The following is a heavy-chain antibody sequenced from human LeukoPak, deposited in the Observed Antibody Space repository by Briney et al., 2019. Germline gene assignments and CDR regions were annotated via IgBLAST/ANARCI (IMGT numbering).Heavy chain of an antibody. CDR2: INPSGGST. CDR3: ARGGSRVVTYGNFDY. D-gene: IGHD2-21*02. V-gene: IGHV1-46*01. Sequence: ASVKVSCKASGYTFTSYYMHWVRQAPGQGLEWMGIINPSGGSTSYAQKFQGRVTMTRDTSTSTVYMEPSSLRSEDTAVYYCARGGSRVVTYGNFDYWGQGTLVTVSS. J-gene: IGHJ4*02. CDR1: GYTFTSYY.